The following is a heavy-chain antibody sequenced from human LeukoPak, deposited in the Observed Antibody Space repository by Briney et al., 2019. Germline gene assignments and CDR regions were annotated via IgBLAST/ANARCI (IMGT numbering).Heavy chain of an antibody. CDR2: IRYDGSNK. Sequence: GGSLRLSRAASGFTFSSYGMHWVRQAPGKGLEWVAFIRYDGSNKYYADSVKGRFTISRDNSKNTLYLQMNSLRAEDTAVYYCAKDPGAYYYDSSGYPDYWGQGTLVTVSS. CDR3: AKDPGAYYYDSSGYPDY. D-gene: IGHD3-22*01. J-gene: IGHJ4*02. V-gene: IGHV3-30*02. CDR1: GFTFSSYG.